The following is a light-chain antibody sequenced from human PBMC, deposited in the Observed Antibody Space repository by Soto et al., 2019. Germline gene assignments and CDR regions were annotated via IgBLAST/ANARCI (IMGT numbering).Light chain of an antibody. CDR1: QNIYKY. Sequence: AIQMTQSPSSLSASIGDRVTLSCRATQNIYKYLAWFQQTPGKPPHLLIYAASTLHSGVPSRFSGSGSGTDFALTITALQPEDSATYYCQQNYNYPHTFGQGTKLEI. CDR2: AAS. J-gene: IGKJ2*01. CDR3: QQNYNYPHT. V-gene: IGKV1-8*01.